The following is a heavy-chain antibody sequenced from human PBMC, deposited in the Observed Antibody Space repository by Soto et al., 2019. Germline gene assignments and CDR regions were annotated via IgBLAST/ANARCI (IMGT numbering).Heavy chain of an antibody. CDR2: IYYSGST. D-gene: IGHD5-12*01. CDR3: ASEEEMATIC. V-gene: IGHV4-31*03. J-gene: IGHJ4*02. Sequence: QVQLQESGPGLVKPSQTLSLTCTVSGGSISSGGYYWSWIRQHPGKGLEWIGYIYYSGSTYYNPSLKRRVTLAVDTSKNQFSLKLSSVTAADTAVYYCASEEEMATICWGQGTLVTVSS. CDR1: GGSISSGGYY.